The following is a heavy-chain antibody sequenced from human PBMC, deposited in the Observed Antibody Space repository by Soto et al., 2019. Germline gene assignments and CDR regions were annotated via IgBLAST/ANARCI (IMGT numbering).Heavy chain of an antibody. CDR3: AREKATVGGYNLDDP. D-gene: IGHD3-16*01. Sequence: QVQLLESGPGLVKPSETLSLICTVSGGSIRSSHWWSWVRQPPGKGLERIGEIYHSGSTNLDPSLKSRVTVSVDKSKNQFSLKLTSVTAADTAGYYCAREKATVGGYNLDDPWGQGILVTVSS. V-gene: IGHV4-4*02. CDR2: IYHSGST. J-gene: IGHJ5*02. CDR1: GGSIRSSHW.